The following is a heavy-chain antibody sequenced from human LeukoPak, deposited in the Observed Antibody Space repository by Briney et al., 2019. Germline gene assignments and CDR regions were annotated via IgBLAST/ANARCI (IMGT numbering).Heavy chain of an antibody. CDR2: TYHGGIT. V-gene: IGHV4-59*08. CDR3: ARLNVGSGWFFDY. CDR1: GGSISYFY. D-gene: IGHD6-19*01. J-gene: IGHJ4*02. Sequence: SETLSLTCAVSGGSISYFYWGCIRQPPGKGLEWVGYTYHGGITNYNPSLESRVSMSADTSKNQFSLRLNSVTAADTAVYYCARLNVGSGWFFDYWGQGTLVTVSS.